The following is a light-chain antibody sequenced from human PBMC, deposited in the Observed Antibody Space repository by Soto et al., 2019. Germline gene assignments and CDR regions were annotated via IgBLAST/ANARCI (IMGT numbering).Light chain of an antibody. J-gene: IGKJ3*01. V-gene: IGKV3-20*01. Sequence: EIVLTQSPGTLSLSPGERATLSCRASQSVSSTYLGWYQQKPGQAPRLLISGASSRATGIPDRFSGSGSGTDFTLNISRLAPEDFAVYYCQQYGSIPFTFGPGTKVDI. CDR2: GAS. CDR3: QQYGSIPFT. CDR1: QSVSSTY.